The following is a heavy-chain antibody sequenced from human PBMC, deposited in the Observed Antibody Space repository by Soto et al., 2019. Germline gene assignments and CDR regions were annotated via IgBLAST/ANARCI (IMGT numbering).Heavy chain of an antibody. CDR3: ARSSKTYSSGFFDP. Sequence: SQTRSLTCAVEDECFSRYYSSWISQPPGKGLEWIGEINHSGSTNYNPSLKSRVTISVDTSKNQFSLKLSSVTAADTAVYYCARSSKTYSSGFFDPWGQGTLVTVSS. D-gene: IGHD3-22*01. CDR1: DECFSRYY. J-gene: IGHJ5*02. CDR2: INHSGST. V-gene: IGHV4-34*01.